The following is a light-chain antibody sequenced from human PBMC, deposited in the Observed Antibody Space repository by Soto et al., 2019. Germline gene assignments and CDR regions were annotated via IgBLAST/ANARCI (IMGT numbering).Light chain of an antibody. Sequence: DIQMTQSPSTLSASVGDRVTITCRASQSISSLLAWYQQKPWKAPKLLIYDASSLESGVPSRFSGSGSGTEFTLTVSSLQPEDFATYYCLQDHDDSWTFGQGTKVDIK. CDR3: LQDHDDSWT. V-gene: IGKV1-5*01. CDR1: QSISSL. CDR2: DAS. J-gene: IGKJ1*01.